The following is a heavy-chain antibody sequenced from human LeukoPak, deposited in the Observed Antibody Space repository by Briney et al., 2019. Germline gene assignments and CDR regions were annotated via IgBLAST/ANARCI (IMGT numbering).Heavy chain of an antibody. CDR2: IYSGGST. CDR3: ARVDRDVGEYDYVWGSYRPAGAFNI. CDR1: GFTVSSNY. D-gene: IGHD3-16*02. Sequence: GGSLRLSCAASGFTVSSNYMSWVRQAPGKGLEWVSVIYSGGSTYYADSVKGRFTISRDNSKNTLYLQMNSLRAEDTAVYYCARVDRDVGEYDYVWGSYRPAGAFNIWGQGTMVTVSS. V-gene: IGHV3-53*01. J-gene: IGHJ3*02.